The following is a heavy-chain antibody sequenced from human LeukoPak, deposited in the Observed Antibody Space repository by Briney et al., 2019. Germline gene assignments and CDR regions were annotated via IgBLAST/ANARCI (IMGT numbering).Heavy chain of an antibody. J-gene: IGHJ6*02. V-gene: IGHV3-66*01. CDR3: ATRDVVVTARLYTDYYGMDV. CDR2: IYSGGST. CDR1: GFTVSSNY. D-gene: IGHD2-21*02. Sequence: GGSLRLSCAASGFTVSSNYMSWVRQAPGKGLEWVSVIYSGGSTYYADSVKGRFTISRDNSKNTLYLQMNSLGAEDTAVYYCATRDVVVTARLYTDYYGMDVWGQGTTVTVSS.